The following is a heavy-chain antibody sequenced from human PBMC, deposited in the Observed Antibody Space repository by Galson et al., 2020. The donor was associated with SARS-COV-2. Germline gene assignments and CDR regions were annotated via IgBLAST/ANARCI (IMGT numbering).Heavy chain of an antibody. CDR3: ARGVRSSNNDAFDI. V-gene: IGHV3-11*04. D-gene: IGHD6-13*01. J-gene: IGHJ3*02. CDR1: GFTFSDYY. Sequence: NSGGSLRLSCAASGFTFSDYYMSWIRQAPGKGLEWVSYISSSGNTIYYADSVKGRFTMSRDNAKNSLYLQMNSLRAEDTAVYYCARGVRSSNNDAFDIWGQGTMVTVSS. CDR2: ISSSGNTI.